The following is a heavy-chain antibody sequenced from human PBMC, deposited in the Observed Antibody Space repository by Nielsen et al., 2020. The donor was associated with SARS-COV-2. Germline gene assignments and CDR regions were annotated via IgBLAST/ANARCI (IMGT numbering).Heavy chain of an antibody. D-gene: IGHD3-10*01. CDR2: ISYDGSNK. CDR1: GFTFSSYA. V-gene: IGHV3-30-3*02. CDR3: AKMGLELDYGSGSYYNAYFQH. J-gene: IGHJ1*01. Sequence: GGSLRLSCAASGFTFSSYAMHWVRQAPGKGLEWVAVISYDGSNKYYADSVKGRFTISRDNSKNTLYLQMNSLRAEDTAVYYCAKMGLELDYGSGSYYNAYFQHWGQGTLVTVSS.